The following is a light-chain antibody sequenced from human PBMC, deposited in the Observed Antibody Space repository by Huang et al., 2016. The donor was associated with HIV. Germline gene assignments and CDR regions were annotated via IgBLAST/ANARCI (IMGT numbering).Light chain of an antibody. CDR3: QQYDTWPPLT. J-gene: IGKJ4*01. V-gene: IGKV3-15*01. CDR2: GAS. CDR1: QSVGGK. Sequence: ILLTQFPATLSVSPGQRVTLSCRASQSVGGKLSWYQQRPGPAPRRLIYGASPRVPTLPDRFSGSGSVSEFTLTISSLQSEDFAVYYCQQYDTWPPLTFGGGTKV.